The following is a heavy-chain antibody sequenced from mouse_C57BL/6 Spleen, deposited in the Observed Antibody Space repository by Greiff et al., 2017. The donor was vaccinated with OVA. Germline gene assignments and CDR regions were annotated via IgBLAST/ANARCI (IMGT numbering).Heavy chain of an antibody. D-gene: IGHD4-1*01. CDR1: GYTFTDYE. CDR3: TRMGLGQAWFAY. J-gene: IGHJ3*01. V-gene: IGHV1-15*01. CDR2: IDPETGGT. Sequence: VKLQQSGAELVRPGASVTLSCKASGYTFTDYEMHWVKQTPVHGLAWIGAIDPETGGTAYNQTFKGKAILTADKSSSTAYMELRSLTSEDSAVYYCTRMGLGQAWFAYWGQGTLVTVSA.